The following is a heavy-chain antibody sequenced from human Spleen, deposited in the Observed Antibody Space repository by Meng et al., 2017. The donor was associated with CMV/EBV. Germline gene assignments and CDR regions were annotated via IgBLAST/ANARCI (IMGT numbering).Heavy chain of an antibody. D-gene: IGHD3-16*01. CDR3: AKEMGSYGMEFLIPFDY. CDR2: ISGSGGST. Sequence: GGSLRLSCAASGFTFSSYAMSWVRQAPGKGLEWVSAISGSGGSTYYADSVKGRFTISRDNSKNTLYLQMNSLRAEDTAVYYCAKEMGSYGMEFLIPFDYWGQGSLVTVSS. V-gene: IGHV3-23*01. CDR1: GFTFSSYA. J-gene: IGHJ4*02.